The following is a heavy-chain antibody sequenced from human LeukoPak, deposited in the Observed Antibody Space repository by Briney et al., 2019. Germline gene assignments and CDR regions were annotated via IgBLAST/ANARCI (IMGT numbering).Heavy chain of an antibody. CDR1: GGSFSGYY. J-gene: IGHJ4*02. Sequence: SETLSLTCAVYGGSFSGYYWSWIRQPPGKGLEWIGYIYYSGSTNYNPSLKSRVTISVDTSKNQFSLKLSSVAAADTAVYYCARAIRGNSYFDWGQGTLVTVSS. CDR3: ARAIRGNSYFD. V-gene: IGHV4-59*01. D-gene: IGHD2/OR15-2a*01. CDR2: IYYSGST.